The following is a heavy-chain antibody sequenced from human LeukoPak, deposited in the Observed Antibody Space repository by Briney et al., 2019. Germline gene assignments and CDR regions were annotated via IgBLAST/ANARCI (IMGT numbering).Heavy chain of an antibody. CDR1: GGSISSYY. Sequence: PSETLSLTYTVSGGSISSYYWGWIRQPPGKGLEWIGSIYYSGSTYYNPSLKSRVTISVDTSKNQFSLKLSSVTAADTAVYYCARIWEYSYGRTYFDYWGQGTLVTVSS. CDR3: ARIWEYSYGRTYFDY. CDR2: IYYSGST. V-gene: IGHV4-39*01. D-gene: IGHD5-18*01. J-gene: IGHJ4*02.